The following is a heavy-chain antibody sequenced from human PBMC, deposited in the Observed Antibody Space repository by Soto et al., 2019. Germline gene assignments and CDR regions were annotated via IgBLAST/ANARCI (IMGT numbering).Heavy chain of an antibody. J-gene: IGHJ4*02. Sequence: GGSLRLSCAASGFSFTTNAMSWVRQAPGKGLEWVSSISNSGEITFYADSVKGRFTISRDNSENTVFLQMNSLRADDTAVYYCTKDSYKSGPPVGTLDNWGQGTLVTVSS. CDR2: ISNSGEIT. CDR1: GFSFTTNA. D-gene: IGHD1-26*01. V-gene: IGHV3-23*01. CDR3: TKDSYKSGPPVGTLDN.